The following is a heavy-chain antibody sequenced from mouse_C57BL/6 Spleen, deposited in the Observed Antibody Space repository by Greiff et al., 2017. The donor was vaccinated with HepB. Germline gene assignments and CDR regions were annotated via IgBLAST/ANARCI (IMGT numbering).Heavy chain of an antibody. D-gene: IGHD1-1*01. Sequence: VQLQQSGAELARPGASVKLSCKASGYTFTSYGISWVKQRTGQGLEWIGEIYPRSGNTYYNEKFKGKATMTADKSSSTAYMELRSLTSEASAVYFCARVITTVVYFDVWGTGTTVTVSS. CDR1: GYTFTSYG. CDR2: IYPRSGNT. V-gene: IGHV1-81*01. CDR3: ARVITTVVYFDV. J-gene: IGHJ1*03.